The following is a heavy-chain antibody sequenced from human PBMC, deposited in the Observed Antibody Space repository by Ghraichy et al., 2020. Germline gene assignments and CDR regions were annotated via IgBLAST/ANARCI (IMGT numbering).Heavy chain of an antibody. D-gene: IGHD6-19*01. CDR1: GYTFTSYG. CDR2: ISAYNGNT. V-gene: IGHV1-18*04. Sequence: ASVKVSCKASGYTFTSYGISWVRQAPGQGLEWMGWISAYNGNTNYAQKLQGRVTMTTDTSTSTAYMELRSLRSDDTAVYYCARDQSLYSSGWYVASDYWGQGTLVTVSS. J-gene: IGHJ4*02. CDR3: ARDQSLYSSGWYVASDY.